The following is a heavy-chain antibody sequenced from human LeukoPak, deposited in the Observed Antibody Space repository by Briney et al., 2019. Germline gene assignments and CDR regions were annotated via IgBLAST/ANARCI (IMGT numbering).Heavy chain of an antibody. CDR1: GGSFSGYY. CDR2: INHSGST. CDR3: ARGLGGY. Sequence: SETLSLTCVVYGGSFSGYYWSWIRQPPGKGLEWIGEINHSGSTNYNPSLKSRVTISLDTSKNQFSLKLSSVTAADTAVYYYARGLGGYWGQGTLVTVSS. V-gene: IGHV4-34*01. J-gene: IGHJ4*02.